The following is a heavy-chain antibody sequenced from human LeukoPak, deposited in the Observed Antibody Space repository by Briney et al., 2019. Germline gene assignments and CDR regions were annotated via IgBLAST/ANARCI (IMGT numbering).Heavy chain of an antibody. D-gene: IGHD3-16*01. Sequence: GGSLRLSCAASGFTVSSNYMSWVRQAPGKGLEWVSVIYSGGSTYYADSVKGRFTISRDNSKNTLYLQMNSLRAEDTAVYYCARAFLGRYFDYWGQGTLVTVSS. CDR3: ARAFLGRYFDY. J-gene: IGHJ4*02. CDR1: GFTVSSNY. V-gene: IGHV3-66*01. CDR2: IYSGGST.